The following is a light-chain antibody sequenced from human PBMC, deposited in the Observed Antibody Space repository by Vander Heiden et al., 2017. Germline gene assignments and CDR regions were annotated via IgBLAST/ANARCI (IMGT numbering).Light chain of an antibody. Sequence: ERVMTLPPGTLSVSPGDKATLSGRASQSVSSNLAWYQQKPDQAPRLLIYDASTRATGIPARFSGSGSGTEFTLTISSLQSEDFAVYYCQQYNNWPQTLGQGTKLEI. CDR2: DAS. CDR1: QSVSSN. V-gene: IGKV3-15*01. J-gene: IGKJ2*01. CDR3: QQYNNWPQT.